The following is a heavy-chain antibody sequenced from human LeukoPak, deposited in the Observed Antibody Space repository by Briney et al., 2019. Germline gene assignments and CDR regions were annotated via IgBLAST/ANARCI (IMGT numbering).Heavy chain of an antibody. Sequence: SVKVSCKASGGTFSSYSITWLRQAPGQGLEWMGRIIPIFGIANYAQKFQGRVTIIADKSTSTAYMELSSLRSEDTAVYYCARGSDPDSSGYLVDYWGQGTLVTVSS. D-gene: IGHD3-22*01. V-gene: IGHV1-69*02. J-gene: IGHJ4*02. CDR2: IIPIFGIA. CDR3: ARGSDPDSSGYLVDY. CDR1: GGTFSSYS.